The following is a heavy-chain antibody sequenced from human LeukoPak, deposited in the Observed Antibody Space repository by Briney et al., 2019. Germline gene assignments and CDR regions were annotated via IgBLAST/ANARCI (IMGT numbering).Heavy chain of an antibody. J-gene: IGHJ4*02. D-gene: IGHD4-17*01. Sequence: SETLSLTCAVYGGSFSGYYWSWIRQPPGKGLEWIGEINHSGSTNYNPSLKSRVTISVDTSKNQFSLKLSSVTAADTAVYYCARGGDYGAALDYWGQGTLVTVSS. CDR1: GGSFSGYY. CDR3: ARGGDYGAALDY. V-gene: IGHV4-34*01. CDR2: INHSGST.